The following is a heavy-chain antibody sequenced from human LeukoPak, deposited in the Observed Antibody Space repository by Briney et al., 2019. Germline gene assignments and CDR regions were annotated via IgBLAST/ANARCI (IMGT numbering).Heavy chain of an antibody. CDR1: GGSISSYY. J-gene: IGHJ4*02. CDR3: ARGGSGYSSSWYGEIDY. V-gene: IGHV4-59*08. D-gene: IGHD6-13*01. CDR2: IYYSGNT. Sequence: SETLSLTCTVSGGSISSYYWTWIRQPPGKGLEWIGYIYYSGNTNYNPSLKSRVTISLDTSKNQFSLKLSSVTAADTAVYYCARGGSGYSSSWYGEIDYWGQGTLVTVSS.